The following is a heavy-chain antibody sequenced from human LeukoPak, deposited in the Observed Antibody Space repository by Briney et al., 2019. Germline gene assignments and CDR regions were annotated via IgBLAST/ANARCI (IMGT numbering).Heavy chain of an antibody. CDR2: ISYDGNDK. CDR1: GFTFSSYG. Sequence: GGSLRLSCAASGFTFSSYGMHWVRQAPGKGLEWVAVISYDGNDKYYADSVKGRFTISKDNSKNTLYLQMNSLRAEDTAIYYCAKDLWPNYYYYYGMDVWGQGTTVIVSS. J-gene: IGHJ6*02. CDR3: AKDLWPNYYYYYGMDV. V-gene: IGHV3-30*18. D-gene: IGHD3-10*01.